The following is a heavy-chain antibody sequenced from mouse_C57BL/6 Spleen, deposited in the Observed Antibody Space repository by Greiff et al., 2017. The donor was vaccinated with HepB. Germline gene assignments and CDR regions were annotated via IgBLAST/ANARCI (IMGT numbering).Heavy chain of an antibody. D-gene: IGHD2-4*01. Sequence: QVQLQQPGAELVKPGASVKLSCKASGYTFTSYWMHWVKQRPGQGLEWIGMIHPNSGSTNYNEKFKSKATLTVDKSSSTAYMQLSSLTSEDSAVYYCAKGDDYDGDAMDYWGQGTSVTVSS. CDR2: IHPNSGST. CDR3: AKGDDYDGDAMDY. J-gene: IGHJ4*01. CDR1: GYTFTSYW. V-gene: IGHV1-64*01.